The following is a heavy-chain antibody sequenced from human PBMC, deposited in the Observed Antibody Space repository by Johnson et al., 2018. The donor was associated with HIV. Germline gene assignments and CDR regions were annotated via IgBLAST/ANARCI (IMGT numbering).Heavy chain of an antibody. CDR2: ISDSGDSA. CDR1: GFTFSTYV. J-gene: IGHJ3*02. D-gene: IGHD5-18*01. CDR3: AREVGIQLWSSDAFDI. Sequence: VLLLESGGGLVQPGGSLRLSCAASGFTFSTYVMTWVRQAPGKGLEWVSSISDSGDSAFHADSVKGRFTISRDNAKNSLYLQMNSLRAEDTALYYCAREVGIQLWSSDAFDIWGQGTMVTVSS. V-gene: IGHV3-23*01.